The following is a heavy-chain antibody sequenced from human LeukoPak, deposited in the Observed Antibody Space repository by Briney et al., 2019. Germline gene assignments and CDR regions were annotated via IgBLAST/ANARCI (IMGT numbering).Heavy chain of an antibody. D-gene: IGHD3-9*01. J-gene: IGHJ3*02. CDR2: INPNSGGT. CDR3: ARALRYFDAFDI. V-gene: IGHV1-2*02. Sequence: ASVKVSCKASGCTFTGYYMHWVRQAPGQGLEWMGWINPNSGGTNYAQKFQGRVTMTRDTSISTAYMELSRLRSDDTAVYYCARALRYFDAFDIWGQGTMVTVSS. CDR1: GCTFTGYY.